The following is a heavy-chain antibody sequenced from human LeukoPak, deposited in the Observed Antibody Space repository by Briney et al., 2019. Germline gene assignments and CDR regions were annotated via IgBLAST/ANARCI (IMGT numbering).Heavy chain of an antibody. Sequence: GGSLRLSCAASGFTFRSNWMHWVRQVPGKGLVWVSRINTDGRSTGYADSVKGRFTISRDNAENTLYLQMNSLRAEDTAVYYCARGKGGSGYSIDYWGQGTLVIVSS. J-gene: IGHJ4*02. V-gene: IGHV3-74*01. D-gene: IGHD3-3*01. CDR2: INTDGRST. CDR1: GFTFRSNW. CDR3: ARGKGGSGYSIDY.